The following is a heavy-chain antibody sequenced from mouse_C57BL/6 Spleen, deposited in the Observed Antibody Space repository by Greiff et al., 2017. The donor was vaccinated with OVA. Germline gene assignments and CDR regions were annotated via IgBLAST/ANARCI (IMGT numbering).Heavy chain of an antibody. Sequence: VQLQQPGAELVKPGASVKMSCKASGYTFTSYWITWVKQRPGQGLEWIGDIYPGSGSTNYNEKFKSKATLTVDTSSSTAYMQLSSLTSEDSAVYYCARRTNWDDYFDYWGQGTTLTVSS. CDR2: IYPGSGST. D-gene: IGHD4-1*01. CDR1: GYTFTSYW. J-gene: IGHJ2*01. V-gene: IGHV1-55*01. CDR3: ARRTNWDDYFDY.